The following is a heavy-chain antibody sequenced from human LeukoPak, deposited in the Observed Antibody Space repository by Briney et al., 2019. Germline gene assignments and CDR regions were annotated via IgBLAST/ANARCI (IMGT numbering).Heavy chain of an antibody. CDR1: GFTVGSNF. CDR2: IYGGGTT. Sequence: GGSLRLSCAASGFTVGSNFMSWVRQPPGKGLEWVSVIYGGGTTYHADSVRGRFTISRDNSKNTLYLQMNSLRVEDTAVYYCARENHTSGWYFDYWGQGTLVAVSS. CDR3: ARENHTSGWYFDY. D-gene: IGHD6-19*01. V-gene: IGHV3-53*01. J-gene: IGHJ4*02.